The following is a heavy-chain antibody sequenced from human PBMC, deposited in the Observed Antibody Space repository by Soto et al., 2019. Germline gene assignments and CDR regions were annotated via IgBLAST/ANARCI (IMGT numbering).Heavy chain of an antibody. CDR2: ISSSSSYI. CDR1: GFTFSSYS. D-gene: IGHD2-2*01. J-gene: IGHJ6*02. Sequence: EVQLVESGGGLVKPGGSLRLSCAASGFTFSSYSMTWVRQAPGKGLEWVSSISSSSSYIYYADSVKGRFTISRDNAKNSLYLQMNSLRAEDTAVYYYARDLYQLTHATAYYYYGMDVWGQGTTVTVSS. V-gene: IGHV3-21*01. CDR3: ARDLYQLTHATAYYYYGMDV.